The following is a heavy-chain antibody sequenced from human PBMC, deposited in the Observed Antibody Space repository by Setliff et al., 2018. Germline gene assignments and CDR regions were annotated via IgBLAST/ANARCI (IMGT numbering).Heavy chain of an antibody. CDR1: GFTFGDFA. CDR3: ARDPPNYDILTGYPDY. CDR2: IGGRGIST. D-gene: IGHD3-9*01. Sequence: GGSLRLSCAASGFTFGDFAMTWVRQAPGKGLEWVSGIGGRGISTYYADSVKGRFTISRDNAKNSLYLQMNSLRAEDTAVYYCARDPPNYDILTGYPDYWGQGTLVTVSS. J-gene: IGHJ4*02. V-gene: IGHV3-23*01.